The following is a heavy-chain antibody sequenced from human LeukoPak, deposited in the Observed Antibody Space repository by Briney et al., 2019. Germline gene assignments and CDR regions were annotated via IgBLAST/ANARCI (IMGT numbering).Heavy chain of an antibody. V-gene: IGHV1-69*06. Sequence: SVKVSCKASGVTVSSYVFSWVRQAPEQGLEWMGGIIPTFGSPNYAPRFQGRLTITADKSTNTAYMELTNLGSNDTALYYCAGGAIDNWNSGKLIDPWGQGTLVTVSS. CDR3: AGGAIDNWNSGKLIDP. J-gene: IGHJ5*02. CDR2: IIPTFGSP. D-gene: IGHD1-7*01. CDR1: GVTVSSYV.